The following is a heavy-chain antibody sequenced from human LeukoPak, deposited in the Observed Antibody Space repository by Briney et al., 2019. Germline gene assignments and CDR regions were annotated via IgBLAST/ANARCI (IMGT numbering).Heavy chain of an antibody. J-gene: IGHJ5*02. CDR2: IKQDGSEK. D-gene: IGHD3-16*01. CDR1: GFTFSSYW. CDR3: AKGDKMLTWRRTYNRFDP. V-gene: IGHV3-7*01. Sequence: PGGSLRLSCAASGFTFSSYWMSWVRQAPGKGLEWVANIKQDGSEKYYVGSVSGGFTISRDNSKNTLYLQKNNQRPEDTAVYFCAKGDKMLTWRRTYNRFDPWGQGTLVTVSS.